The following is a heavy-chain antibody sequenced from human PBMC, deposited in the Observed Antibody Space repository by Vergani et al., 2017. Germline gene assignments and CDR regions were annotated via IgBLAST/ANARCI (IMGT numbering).Heavy chain of an antibody. D-gene: IGHD4-17*01. CDR1: GGTFSSYA. CDR3: ARARTTVTTRIKNWYFDL. V-gene: IGHV1-69*01. Sequence: QVQLVQSGAEVKKPGSSVKVSCKASGGTFSSYAISWVRQAPGQGLEWMGGIIPIFGTANYAQKFQGRVTNTADESTSTAYMELSSLRSEDTAVYYCARARTTVTTRIKNWYFDLWGRGTLVTVSS. J-gene: IGHJ2*01. CDR2: IIPIFGTA.